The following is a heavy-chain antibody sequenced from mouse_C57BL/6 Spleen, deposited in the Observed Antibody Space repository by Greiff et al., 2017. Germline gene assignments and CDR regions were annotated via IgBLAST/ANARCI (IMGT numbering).Heavy chain of an antibody. J-gene: IGHJ4*01. CDR1: GYTFTSYW. Sequence: QVQLQQPGAELVKPGASVKLSCKASGYTFTSYWMHWVKQRPGQGLEWIGMIQPNSGSTNYNEKFKSKATLTVDKSSSTAYMQLSSLTSEDSAVYYCANYYGSSHYYAMDYWGQGTSVTVSS. CDR2: IQPNSGST. CDR3: ANYYGSSHYYAMDY. V-gene: IGHV1-64*01. D-gene: IGHD1-1*01.